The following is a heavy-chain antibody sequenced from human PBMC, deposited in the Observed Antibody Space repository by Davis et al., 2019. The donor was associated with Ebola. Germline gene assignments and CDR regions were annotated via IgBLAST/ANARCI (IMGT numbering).Heavy chain of an antibody. CDR2: INPNSGGT. J-gene: IGHJ4*02. CDR1: GYTFTGYY. D-gene: IGHD4-17*01. CDR3: ARDVASPYGQRDY. Sequence: ASVKVSCKASGYTFTGYYMHWVRQAPGQGLEWMGWINPNSGGTNYAQKFQGRVTMTRDTSISTAYMELSRLRYDDTAVYYCARDVASPYGQRDYWGQGTLVSVSS. V-gene: IGHV1-2*02.